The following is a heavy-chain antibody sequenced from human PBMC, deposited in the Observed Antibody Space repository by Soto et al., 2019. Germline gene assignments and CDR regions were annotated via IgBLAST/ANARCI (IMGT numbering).Heavy chain of an antibody. V-gene: IGHV4-39*01. Sequence: PSETLSLTCTVSGGSISSSSYYWGWIRQPPGKGLEWIGSIYYSGSTYYNPSLKSRVTISVDTSKNQFSLKLSSVTAADTAVYYCARLLGYSYGDYYFDYWGQGTLVTVSS. D-gene: IGHD5-18*01. CDR1: GGSISSSSYY. CDR2: IYYSGST. CDR3: ARLLGYSYGDYYFDY. J-gene: IGHJ4*02.